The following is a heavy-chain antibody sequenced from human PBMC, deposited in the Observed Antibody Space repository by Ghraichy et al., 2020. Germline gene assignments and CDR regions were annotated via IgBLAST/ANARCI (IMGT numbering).Heavy chain of an antibody. J-gene: IGHJ4*02. Sequence: GGSLRLSCAASGFTFSSYSMNWVRQAPGKGLEWLTNIRGDTGTVYYADSVKGRFTISRDNAKNSLYLQMNSLRDEDTAVYYCVRDCAYSFDYWGLGLLVTVSS. V-gene: IGHV3-48*02. CDR2: IRGDTGTV. CDR1: GFTFSSYS. D-gene: IGHD5-18*01. CDR3: VRDCAYSFDY.